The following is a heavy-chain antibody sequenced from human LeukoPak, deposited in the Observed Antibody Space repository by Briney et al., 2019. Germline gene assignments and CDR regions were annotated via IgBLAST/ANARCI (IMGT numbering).Heavy chain of an antibody. V-gene: IGHV3-23*01. CDR2: ISGSGGST. Sequence: GGSLRLSCAAPGFTFSSYAMSWVRQAPGKGLEWVSAISGSGGSTYYADSVKGRFTISRDNSKNTLYLQMNSLRAEDTAVYYCAKRYCSSTSCEPTGPPDYWGQGTLVTVSS. J-gene: IGHJ4*02. CDR3: AKRYCSSTSCEPTGPPDY. CDR1: GFTFSSYA. D-gene: IGHD2-2*01.